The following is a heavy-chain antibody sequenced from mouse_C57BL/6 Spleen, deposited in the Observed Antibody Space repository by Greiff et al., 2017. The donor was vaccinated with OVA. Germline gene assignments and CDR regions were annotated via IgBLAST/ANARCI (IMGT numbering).Heavy chain of an antibody. CDR3: ARFFDY. CDR1: GYTFTSYW. V-gene: IGHV1-69*01. Sequence: QVQLQQSGAELVMPGASVKLSCKASGYTFTSYWMHWVKQRPGQGLEWIGEIDPSDSYTNYNQKFKGKSTLTVDKSSSTAYMQLSSLTSEDSAVYYCARFFDYWGQGTTLTVSS. CDR2: IDPSDSYT. J-gene: IGHJ2*01.